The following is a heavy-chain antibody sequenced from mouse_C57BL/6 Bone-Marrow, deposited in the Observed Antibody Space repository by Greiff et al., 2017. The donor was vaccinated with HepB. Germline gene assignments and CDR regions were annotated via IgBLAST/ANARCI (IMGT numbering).Heavy chain of an antibody. CDR1: GFSINSDCY. Sequence: EVKLLESGPRLVRPSQTLSLTCTVTGFSINSDCYWIWIRQFPGNKLEYIGYTFYSGITYYNPSLESRTYITRDTSKNQFSLKLSSVTTEDTATYYCARDSESYYYGSSYVMDYWGQGTSVTVSS. J-gene: IGHJ4*01. V-gene: IGHV3-3*01. D-gene: IGHD1-1*01. CDR2: TFYSGIT. CDR3: ARDSESYYYGSSYVMDY.